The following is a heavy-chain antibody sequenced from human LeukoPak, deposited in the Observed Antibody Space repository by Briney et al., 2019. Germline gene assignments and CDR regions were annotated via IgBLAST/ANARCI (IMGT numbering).Heavy chain of an antibody. CDR2: ISWNSGSI. V-gene: IGHV3-9*01. D-gene: IGHD3-10*01. CDR1: RFTFDDYA. Sequence: GGSLRLSCAASRFTFDDYAMHWVRQAPGKGLEWVSGISWNSGSIGYADSVKGRFTISRDNAKNSLYLQMNSLRAEDTALYYCAKGRMTYYYGSAIDYWGQGTLVTVSS. CDR3: AKGRMTYYYGSAIDY. J-gene: IGHJ4*02.